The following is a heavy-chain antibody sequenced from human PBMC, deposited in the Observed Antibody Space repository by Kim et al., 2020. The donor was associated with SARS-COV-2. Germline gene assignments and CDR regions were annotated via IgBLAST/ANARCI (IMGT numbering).Heavy chain of an antibody. D-gene: IGHD5-12*01. CDR3: ARHSRWIYNSDR. CDR2: VDDSGTT. J-gene: IGHJ4*02. Sequence: SETLSLTCTVSGDSITSPGYYWGWIRQPAGKGLEWVGTVDDSGTTYYNPSLKSRLTVSVDTSKNQFFLKLTAVTAADTGLYFCARHSRWIYNSDRWGQGTLVTVPS. CDR1: GDSITSPGYY. V-gene: IGHV4-39*01.